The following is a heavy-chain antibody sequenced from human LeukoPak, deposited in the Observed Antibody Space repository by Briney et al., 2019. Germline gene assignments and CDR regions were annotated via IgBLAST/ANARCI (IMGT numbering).Heavy chain of an antibody. J-gene: IGHJ4*02. CDR2: IYYSGST. D-gene: IGHD3-22*01. CDR1: GGSISSYY. Sequence: SETQSLTCTVSGGSISSYYWSWIRQPPGKGLDWIGYIYYSGSTNYNPSLKSRVTISVDTSKNQFSPKLSSVTAADTAVYSCAREGGENYYDSSGHFDYWGQGTLVTVSS. V-gene: IGHV4-59*01. CDR3: AREGGENYYDSSGHFDY.